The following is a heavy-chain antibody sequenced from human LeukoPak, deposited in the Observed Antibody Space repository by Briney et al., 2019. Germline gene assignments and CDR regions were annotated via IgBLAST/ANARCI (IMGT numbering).Heavy chain of an antibody. CDR3: AVLPQCSSTNGDNGFDC. J-gene: IGHJ4*02. V-gene: IGHV1-2*02. Sequence: ASVKLSCKASGYTFTGYYMHWVRQAPRQGLEWMGWTNPNSGGTNYAQKFQGRVTMTRDTSISTAYMELSRLRSDDTAVYYCAVLPQCSSTNGDNGFDCWGQGTLVTVSS. CDR2: TNPNSGGT. D-gene: IGHD2-2*01. CDR1: GYTFTGYY.